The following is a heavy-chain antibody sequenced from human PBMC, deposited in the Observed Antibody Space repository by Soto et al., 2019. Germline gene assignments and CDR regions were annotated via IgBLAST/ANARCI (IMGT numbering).Heavy chain of an antibody. CDR1: GDSVSSNSAA. Sequence: SQTLSLTCAMSGDSVSSNSAAWNWIRQSPSRGLEWLGRTYYRSKWYEDYTVSMKSRITINPDTSKNQLSLQLTSVTPEDTAVYYCDREAAGTYGYDPCGQGTLVTVSS. CDR3: DREAAGTYGYDP. V-gene: IGHV6-1*01. J-gene: IGHJ5*02. D-gene: IGHD6-13*01. CDR2: TYYRSKWYE.